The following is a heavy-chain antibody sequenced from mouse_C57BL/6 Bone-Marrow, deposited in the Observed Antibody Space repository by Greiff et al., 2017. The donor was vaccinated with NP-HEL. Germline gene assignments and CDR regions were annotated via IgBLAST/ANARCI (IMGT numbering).Heavy chain of an antibody. J-gene: IGHJ1*03. CDR2: INPSNGGT. Sequence: QVQLQQPGTELVKPGASVKLSCKASGYTFTSYWMPWVKQRPGQGLEWIGNINPSNGGTNYNEKLKSKATLTVDKSSSTAYMQLSSLTSEDSAVYYCARKSRFPYWYFDVWGTGTTVTVSS. CDR1: GYTFTSYW. V-gene: IGHV1-53*01. CDR3: ARKSRFPYWYFDV.